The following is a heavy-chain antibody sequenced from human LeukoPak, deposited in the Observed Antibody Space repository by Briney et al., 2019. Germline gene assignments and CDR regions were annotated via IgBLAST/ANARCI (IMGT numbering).Heavy chain of an antibody. J-gene: IGHJ4*02. D-gene: IGHD1-26*01. CDR1: GYSFNSGYY. CDR2: IHHSGST. V-gene: IGHV4-38-2*02. CDR3: AKQRGATPYYFDY. Sequence: SETLPLTCTVSGYSFNSGYYWGWIRQAPGKGLEWIGNIHHSGSTYYNPSLKSRVTISVDTSKNEFSLKLNSVTAADTAVYYCAKQRGATPYYFDYWGQGTLVTVSS.